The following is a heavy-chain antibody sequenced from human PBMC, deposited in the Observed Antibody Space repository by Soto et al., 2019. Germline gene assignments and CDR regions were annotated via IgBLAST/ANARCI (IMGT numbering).Heavy chain of an antibody. J-gene: IGHJ5*02. CDR1: GGSITSSSHF. V-gene: IGHV4-39*01. CDR2: IYFTGNA. CDR3: AGQTFTIAAASYGRSNWFDP. D-gene: IGHD6-25*01. Sequence: SETLSLTCSASGGSITSSSHFWGWVRQPPGKGLEWIGTIYFTGNAYYTPSLKSRLTMSIDTSKNEFSLRLNSVTAADTAVYYCAGQTFTIAAASYGRSNWFDPWGPGTLVTVSS.